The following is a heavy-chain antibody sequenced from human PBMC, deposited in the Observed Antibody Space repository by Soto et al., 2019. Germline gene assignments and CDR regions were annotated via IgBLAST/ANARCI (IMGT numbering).Heavy chain of an antibody. V-gene: IGHV1-69*02. CDR3: AGGGSSTSCHD. CDR1: GGTFSSYT. J-gene: IGHJ4*02. CDR2: IIPILGIA. D-gene: IGHD2-2*01. Sequence: QVQLVQSGAEVKKPGSSVKVSCKASGGTFSSYTISWVRQAPGQGLEWMGRIIPILGIANYAQKFQGRVTITADKSTSTAYMELSSLRSEDTAVYYCAGGGSSTSCHDWGQGTLVTVSS.